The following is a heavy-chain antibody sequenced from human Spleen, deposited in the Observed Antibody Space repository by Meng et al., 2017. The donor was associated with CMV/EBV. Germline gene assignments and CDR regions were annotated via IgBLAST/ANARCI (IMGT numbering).Heavy chain of an antibody. Sequence: ASVKVSCKAPGYTFTSYGISWVRQAPGQGLEWMGWISAYNGDTNYAQNLQGRVTMTADTSTSTAYMELRSLRSDDTAVYYCARDFGYCSSTSCYNPFDYWGQGTLVTVSS. D-gene: IGHD2-2*03. CDR2: ISAYNGDT. J-gene: IGHJ4*02. CDR3: ARDFGYCSSTSCYNPFDY. V-gene: IGHV1-18*01. CDR1: GYTFTSYG.